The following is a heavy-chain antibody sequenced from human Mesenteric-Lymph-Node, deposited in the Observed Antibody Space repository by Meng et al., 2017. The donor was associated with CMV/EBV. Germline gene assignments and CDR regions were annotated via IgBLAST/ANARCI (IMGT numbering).Heavy chain of an antibody. D-gene: IGHD5-18*01. V-gene: IGHV1-2*02. CDR1: GGTFSSYA. CDR3: ARLLIGYSYGYEGFDY. CDR2: INPNSGGT. J-gene: IGHJ4*02. Sequence: ASVKVSCKASGGTFSSYAISWVRQAPGQGLEWMGWINPNSGGTNYAQKFQGRVTMTRDTSISTAYMELSRLRSDDTAVYYCARLLIGYSYGYEGFDYWGQGTLVTVSS.